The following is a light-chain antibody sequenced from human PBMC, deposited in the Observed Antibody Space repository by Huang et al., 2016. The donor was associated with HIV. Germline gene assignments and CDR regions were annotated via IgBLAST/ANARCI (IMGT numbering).Light chain of an antibody. CDR2: GAS. J-gene: IGKJ2*01. CDR1: QGIINS. CDR3: QQYYSTFYT. Sequence: DIQMTQSPSSLSASVGDRVTITCRASQGIINSLAWYQQKPGRAPKFLMYGASRVGSGVPSRFSGGGSGTDYTLTISSLQPEDFATYYCQQYYSTFYTFGQGTKLEIK. V-gene: IGKV1-NL1*01.